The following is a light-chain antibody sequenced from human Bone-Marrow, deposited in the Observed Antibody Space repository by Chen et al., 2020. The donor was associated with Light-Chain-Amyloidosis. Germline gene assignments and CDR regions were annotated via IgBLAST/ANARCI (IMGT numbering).Light chain of an antibody. Sequence: SYELTQPPSVSVSPGQTARITCSGDDLPTKYAYWYQQKPGQAPVLVIHRDTERPSGISERFSGSSAGTTATLTISGGQAEDEADYHCQSAESSGTYEAIFGGGTMLTVL. J-gene: IGLJ2*01. CDR3: QSAESSGTYEAI. CDR2: RDT. CDR1: DLPTKY. V-gene: IGLV3-25*03.